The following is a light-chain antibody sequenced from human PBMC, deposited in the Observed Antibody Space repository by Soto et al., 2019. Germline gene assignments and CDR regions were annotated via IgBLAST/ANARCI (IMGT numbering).Light chain of an antibody. CDR2: LGS. CDR3: MQALQTPVT. J-gene: IGKJ4*01. CDR1: QSLLHSNGYYC. Sequence: DIVMTQSPLSLPVTPGEPASISCRSSQSLLHSNGYYCWDWYLQKPGQSPQLLIYLGSNRASGVPDRFSGSGSGTDFTLKISRVEAEDVGVYYCMQALQTPVTFGGGTKVEIK. V-gene: IGKV2-28*01.